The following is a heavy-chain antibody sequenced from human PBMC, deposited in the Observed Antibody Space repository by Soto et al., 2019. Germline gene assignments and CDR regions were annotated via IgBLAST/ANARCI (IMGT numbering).Heavy chain of an antibody. CDR1: GGSFSGYY. V-gene: IGHV4-34*01. J-gene: IGHJ4*02. CDR2: INRSGST. Sequence: QMQLQQWGAGLLKPSEPLSLTCAVYGGSFSGYYYYWIRQPPGKGLEWIGEINRSGSTNYNPSLKCRVTISVDTYKNQFSLTLSSVTAAATAIYYCARGGLTTVPPLTWGQGTLVTVSS. CDR3: ARGGLTTVPPLT. D-gene: IGHD4-17*01.